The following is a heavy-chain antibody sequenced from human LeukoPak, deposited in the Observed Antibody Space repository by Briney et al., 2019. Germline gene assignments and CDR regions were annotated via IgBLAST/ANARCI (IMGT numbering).Heavy chain of an antibody. CDR1: AVTFRSYA. CDR3: ASGRDTAMVTSLGYFDY. V-gene: IGHV1-69*04. Sequence: SVNFSCNASAVTFRSYAISWVRQAAGQGLEWMGRIIPIFGIANYAQTFQGRVTITADKSTSTPYMELSRRRSEDTAVYYCASGRDTAMVTSLGYFDYWGQGTLVTVSS. J-gene: IGHJ4*02. CDR2: IIPIFGIA. D-gene: IGHD5-18*01.